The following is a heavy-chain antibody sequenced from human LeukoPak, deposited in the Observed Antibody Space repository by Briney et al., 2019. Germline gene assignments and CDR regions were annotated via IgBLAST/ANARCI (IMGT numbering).Heavy chain of an antibody. V-gene: IGHV1-18*01. J-gene: IGHJ4*02. D-gene: IGHD2-15*01. CDR2: ISAYNGNT. CDR3: ARVGVEYCSGGSCPTFDY. CDR1: GYTFTSYG. Sequence: ASVKVSCKASGYTFTSYGISWVRQAPGQGLEWMGWISAYNGNTNYAQKLQGRVTMTTDTSTSTAYMELRSLRSDDTAVYYCARVGVEYCSGGSCPTFDYWGQGTLVTVSS.